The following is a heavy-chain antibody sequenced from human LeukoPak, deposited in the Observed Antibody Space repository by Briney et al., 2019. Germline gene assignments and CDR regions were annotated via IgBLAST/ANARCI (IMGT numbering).Heavy chain of an antibody. J-gene: IGHJ4*02. CDR2: INPSGGST. Sequence: GGSLRLSCVTSGFTFSAYAMHWVRQAPGQGLEWMGIINPSGGSTSYAQKFQGRVTMTRDTSTSTVYMELSSLRSEDTAVYYCARDLEMATIRPKFLFDYWGQGTLVTVSS. CDR1: GFTFSAYA. V-gene: IGHV1-46*01. D-gene: IGHD5-24*01. CDR3: ARDLEMATIRPKFLFDY.